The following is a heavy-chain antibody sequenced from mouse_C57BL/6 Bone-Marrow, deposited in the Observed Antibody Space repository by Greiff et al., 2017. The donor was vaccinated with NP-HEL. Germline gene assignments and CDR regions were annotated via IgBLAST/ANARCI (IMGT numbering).Heavy chain of an antibody. CDR1: GYTFTSYW. Sequence: QVQLQQPGAELVMPGASVKLSCKASGYTFTSYWMHWVKQRPGQGLEWIGEIDPSDSYTNYNQKFKGKSTLTVDKSSSTAYMQLSSLTSEDSAVYYCARSSNYPYWGQGTTLTVSS. D-gene: IGHD2-5*01. CDR2: IDPSDSYT. CDR3: ARSSNYPY. V-gene: IGHV1-69*01. J-gene: IGHJ2*01.